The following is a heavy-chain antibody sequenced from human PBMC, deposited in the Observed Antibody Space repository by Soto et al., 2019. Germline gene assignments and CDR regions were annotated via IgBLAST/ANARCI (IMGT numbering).Heavy chain of an antibody. CDR2: IYYSGSI. CDR1: GGSISSHY. Sequence: PSETLSLTCTVSGGSISSHYWSWIRQPPGKGLEWIGYIYYSGSINYNPSLKSRVTISVDTSKNQFSLKLSSVTAADTAVYYCAREDTAMGNSYWGQGTLVTVSS. CDR3: AREDTAMGNSY. J-gene: IGHJ4*02. V-gene: IGHV4-59*11. D-gene: IGHD5-18*01.